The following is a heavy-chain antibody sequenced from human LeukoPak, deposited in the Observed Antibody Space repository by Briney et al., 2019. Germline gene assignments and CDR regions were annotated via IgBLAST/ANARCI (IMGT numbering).Heavy chain of an antibody. CDR3: ARSRLMYYDFWSGPFDY. Sequence: GGSLRLSCAASGFTFSSYWMSWVRQAPGKGLEWVANIKQDGSEKYYVDSVKVRFTISRDNAKNSLYLQMNSLRAEDTAVYYCARSRLMYYDFWSGPFDYWGQGTLVTVSS. V-gene: IGHV3-7*01. CDR2: IKQDGSEK. D-gene: IGHD3-3*01. J-gene: IGHJ4*02. CDR1: GFTFSSYW.